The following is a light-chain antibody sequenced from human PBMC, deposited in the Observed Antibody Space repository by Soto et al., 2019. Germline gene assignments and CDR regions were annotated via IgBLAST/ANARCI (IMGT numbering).Light chain of an antibody. CDR2: GAS. V-gene: IGKV3-20*01. CDR1: QSVSSSY. J-gene: IGKJ1*01. CDR3: QQYGSSPPWT. Sequence: EIVLTHSPGTLSLSPGERATLSCRASQSVSSSYLAWYQQKPGQAPRLLIYGASSRATGIPDRFSGSGSGTDFTLPISRLEPEDFAVYYCQQYGSSPPWTFGQGTKVEIK.